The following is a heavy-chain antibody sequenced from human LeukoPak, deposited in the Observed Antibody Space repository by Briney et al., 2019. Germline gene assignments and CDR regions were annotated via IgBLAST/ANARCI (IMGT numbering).Heavy chain of an antibody. CDR2: IYHSGTT. J-gene: IGHJ4*02. Sequence: SGTLSLTCAVSGGSISSSNWWSWVRQPPRKGLEWIGEIYHSGTTNYNPSLKSRVTISVDTSKNQFSLRLSSVTAPDTAVYYCARVTGYMIEDYFDYWGQGTLVTVSS. CDR1: GGSISSSNW. CDR3: ARVTGYMIEDYFDY. D-gene: IGHD3-22*01. V-gene: IGHV4-4*02.